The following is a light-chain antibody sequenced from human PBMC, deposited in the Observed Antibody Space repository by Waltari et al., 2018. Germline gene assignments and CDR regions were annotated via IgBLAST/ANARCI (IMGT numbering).Light chain of an antibody. CDR1: SSDVGSSNL. Sequence: QSALTQPASVSGSPGQSLTTSCTGTSSDVGSSNLVAWYQQHPGKAPKLRIYEGSKRPSGVSNRFSGSKSGNTASLTISGLQAEDEADYYCCSYAGSSTWVFGGGTKLTVL. V-gene: IGLV2-23*01. J-gene: IGLJ3*02. CDR2: EGS. CDR3: CSYAGSSTWV.